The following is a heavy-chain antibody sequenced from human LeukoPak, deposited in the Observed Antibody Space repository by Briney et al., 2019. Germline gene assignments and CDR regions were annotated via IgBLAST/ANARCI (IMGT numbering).Heavy chain of an antibody. CDR3: ARERFGWFFDY. D-gene: IGHD3-10*01. Sequence: SETLSLTCAVYGGSFSGYYWSWIRQPPGKGLEWIGEINHSGSTNYNPSLKSRVTISVDTSKNQFSPKLSSVTAADTAVYYCARERFGWFFDYWGQGTLVTVSS. V-gene: IGHV4-34*01. J-gene: IGHJ4*02. CDR1: GGSFSGYY. CDR2: INHSGST.